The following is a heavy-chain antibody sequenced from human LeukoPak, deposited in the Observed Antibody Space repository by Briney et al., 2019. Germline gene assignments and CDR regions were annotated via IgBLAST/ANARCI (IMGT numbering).Heavy chain of an antibody. V-gene: IGHV1-2*02. CDR1: GYTFTGYY. Sequence: ASVKVSCKASGYTFTGYYIHWVRQAPGQGLEWMGWINPNSGGTNYAPTFQGRVTMTRDTSISTAYMELSRLRSDDTAVYYCARAPPIVVVPAAGGYWGQGTLVTVSS. J-gene: IGHJ4*02. D-gene: IGHD2-2*01. CDR2: INPNSGGT. CDR3: ARAPPIVVVPAAGGY.